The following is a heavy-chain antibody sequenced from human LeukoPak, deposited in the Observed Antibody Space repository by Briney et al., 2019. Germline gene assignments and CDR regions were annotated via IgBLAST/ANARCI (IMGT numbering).Heavy chain of an antibody. CDR1: GGSLSSYY. CDR3: ARDQRTVTRRWFDP. V-gene: IGHV4-59*01. Sequence: PSETLSLTCTVSGGSLSSYYWSWIRQPPGKGLEWIGYIYYSGSTNYNPSPKSRVTISVDTSKNQFSLKLSSVTAADTAVYYCARDQRTVTRRWFDPWGQGTLVTVSS. D-gene: IGHD4-17*01. CDR2: IYYSGST. J-gene: IGHJ5*02.